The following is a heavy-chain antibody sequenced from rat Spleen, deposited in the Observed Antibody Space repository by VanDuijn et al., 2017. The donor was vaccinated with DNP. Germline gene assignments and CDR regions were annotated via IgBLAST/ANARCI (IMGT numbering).Heavy chain of an antibody. CDR3: ATDDRDSYATDVMDA. D-gene: IGHD1-12*01. V-gene: IGHV5-58*01. Sequence: EVQLVETGGGLVQPGGSLKLSCVASGFTFSTYWMYWIRQAPGKGLEWLSSINTDGDSAYYPDSVKGRFTISRDNAENTVYLQMSSLRSEDTATYYCATDDRDSYATDVMDAWGQGASVTVSS. CDR2: INTDGDSA. CDR1: GFTFSTYW. J-gene: IGHJ4*01.